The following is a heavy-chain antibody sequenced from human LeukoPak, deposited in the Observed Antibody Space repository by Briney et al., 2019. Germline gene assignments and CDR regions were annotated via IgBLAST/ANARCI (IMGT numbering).Heavy chain of an antibody. J-gene: IGHJ4*02. Sequence: SETLSLTCAVYGGSFSGYYWSWIRQPPGKGLEWIGEINHSGSTNYNPSLKSRVTISVDTSKNQFSLKLSSVTAADTAVYYCARSPIVVVTAVYFDYWGQGTLSPSPQ. CDR1: GGSFSGYY. CDR2: INHSGST. CDR3: ARSPIVVVTAVYFDY. D-gene: IGHD2-21*02. V-gene: IGHV4-34*01.